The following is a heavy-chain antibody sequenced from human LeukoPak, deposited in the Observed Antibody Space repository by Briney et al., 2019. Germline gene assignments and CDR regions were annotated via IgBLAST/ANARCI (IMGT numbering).Heavy chain of an antibody. V-gene: IGHV3-30*02. D-gene: IGHD5-18*01. J-gene: IGHJ4*02. Sequence: PGGSLRLSCAASGFTFSSYGMHWVRQAPGKGLEWVAFIRYDGSNKYYADSVKGRFTISRDNSKNTLYLQMNSLRAEDTAVYYCARVGSHTEPPVYWGQGTLVTVSS. CDR1: GFTFSSYG. CDR3: ARVGSHTEPPVY. CDR2: IRYDGSNK.